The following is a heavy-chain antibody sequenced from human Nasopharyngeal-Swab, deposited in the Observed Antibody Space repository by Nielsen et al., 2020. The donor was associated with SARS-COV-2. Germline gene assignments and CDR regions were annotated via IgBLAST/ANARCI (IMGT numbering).Heavy chain of an antibody. Sequence: GGSLRLSCAASGLTFSSYAMPGVRKAPGTGLEWVPFISYDGSNKYYADSVKGRFTISRDNSKNTLYLQMNSLRAEETAVYYCAAEATGTDAFDIWGQGTMVTVSS. CDR2: ISYDGSNK. J-gene: IGHJ3*02. CDR1: GLTFSSYA. V-gene: IGHV3-30*04. D-gene: IGHD6-13*01. CDR3: AAEATGTDAFDI.